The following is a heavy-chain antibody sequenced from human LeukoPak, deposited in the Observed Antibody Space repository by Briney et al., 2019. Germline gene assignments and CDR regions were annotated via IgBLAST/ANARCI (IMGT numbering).Heavy chain of an antibody. CDR2: INPNSGGT. J-gene: IGHJ4*02. Sequence: ASVKVSCKASGYTFSGYYMHWVRQAPGQGLEWMGWINPNSGGTYYAQKFQGRVTMTRDTSISTAYMELSRLRSDDTAVYYCARAWLRLNPYFDYWGQGTLVTVSS. D-gene: IGHD5-12*01. V-gene: IGHV1-2*02. CDR3: ARAWLRLNPYFDY. CDR1: GYTFSGYY.